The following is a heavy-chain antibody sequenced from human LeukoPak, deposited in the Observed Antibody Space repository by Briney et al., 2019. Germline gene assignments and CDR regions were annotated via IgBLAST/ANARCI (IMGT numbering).Heavy chain of an antibody. CDR1: GFTFSGSA. Sequence: SGGSLRLSCAASGFTFSGSAMHWVRQASGKGLEWVGRIRSKANSYATAYAASVKGRFTISRDDSKNTAYLQMNSLRAEDTAVYYCANWDGTTEDYWGQGTLVTVSS. CDR2: IRSKANSYAT. V-gene: IGHV3-73*01. D-gene: IGHD1-7*01. CDR3: ANWDGTTEDY. J-gene: IGHJ4*02.